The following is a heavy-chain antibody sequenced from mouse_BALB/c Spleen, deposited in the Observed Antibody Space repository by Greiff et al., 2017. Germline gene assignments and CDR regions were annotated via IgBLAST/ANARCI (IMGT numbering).Heavy chain of an antibody. V-gene: IGHV5-6*01. CDR1: GFTFSSYG. Sequence: DVQLVESGGDLVKPGGSLKLSCAASGFTFSSYGMSWVRQTPDKRLEWVATISSGGSYTYYPDSVKGRFTISRDNAKNTLYLQMSSLKSEDTAMYYCARRTYGNYSYYFDYWGQGTTLTVSS. J-gene: IGHJ2*01. D-gene: IGHD2-1*01. CDR3: ARRTYGNYSYYFDY. CDR2: ISSGGSYT.